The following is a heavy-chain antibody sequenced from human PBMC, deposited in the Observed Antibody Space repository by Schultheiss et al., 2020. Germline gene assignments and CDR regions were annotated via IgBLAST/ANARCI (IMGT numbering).Heavy chain of an antibody. V-gene: IGHV1-2*02. Sequence: ASVKVSCKASGYTFTSYGISWVRQAPGQGLEWMGWINVKSGDTEIARKFQGRVTMTRDTSISTAYMELSRLRSDDTAVYYCARDLPSVVTNYYGMDVWGQGTTVTVYS. CDR3: ARDLPSVVTNYYGMDV. D-gene: IGHD5-12*01. CDR1: GYTFTSYG. CDR2: INVKSGDT. J-gene: IGHJ6*02.